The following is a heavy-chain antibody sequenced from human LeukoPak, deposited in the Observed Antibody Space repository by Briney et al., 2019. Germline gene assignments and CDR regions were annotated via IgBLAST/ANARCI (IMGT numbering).Heavy chain of an antibody. D-gene: IGHD3-10*01. CDR1: GFTFSDYY. CDR2: ISGSGSNI. V-gene: IGHV3-11*01. CDR3: ARGGGHVWFAELFDR. J-gene: IGHJ4*02. Sequence: GGSLRLSCAASGFTFSDYYMSWIRQAPGKGLEWVSYISGSGSNIYYADSVKGRFTISRDNAEKSLYLQMNSLRAEDTAVYYCARGGGHVWFAELFDRWGQGTLVTVS.